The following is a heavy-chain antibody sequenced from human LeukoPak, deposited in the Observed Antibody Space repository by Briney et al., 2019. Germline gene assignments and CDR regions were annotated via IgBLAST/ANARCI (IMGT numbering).Heavy chain of an antibody. D-gene: IGHD3-3*01. V-gene: IGHV4-34*01. CDR1: GGSFSGYY. CDR3: ARGLSGAQAYYDFWSGYSGFDP. Sequence: SETLSLTCAVYGGSFSGYYWSWLRQPPGKGLEWIGEINHSGSTNYNPSLKSRVTISVDTSKNQFSLKLSSVTAADTAVYYCARGLSGAQAYYDFWSGYSGFDPWGQGTRVTGSS. CDR2: INHSGST. J-gene: IGHJ5*02.